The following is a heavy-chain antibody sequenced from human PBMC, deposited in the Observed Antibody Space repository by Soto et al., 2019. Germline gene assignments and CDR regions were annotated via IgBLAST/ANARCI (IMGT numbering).Heavy chain of an antibody. CDR3: ARAGALELGRV. CDR1: GYTFTSYA. CDR2: INAGNGNT. V-gene: IGHV1-3*01. Sequence: QVQLVQSGAEVKKPGASVKVSCKASGYTFTSYAMHWVRQAPGQRLEWMGWINAGNGNTKHSQKFQGRVTITRDTSASTAYMELSSLRSEDTAVYYCARAGALELGRVWGQGTMVTVSS. J-gene: IGHJ3*01. D-gene: IGHD1-7*01.